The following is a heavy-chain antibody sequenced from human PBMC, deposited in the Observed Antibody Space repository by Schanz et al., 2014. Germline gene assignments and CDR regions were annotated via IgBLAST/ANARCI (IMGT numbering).Heavy chain of an antibody. CDR3: ARHDRYCRSGTCSRAFDF. D-gene: IGHD2-15*01. CDR1: GFTFSSYS. V-gene: IGHV3-48*01. Sequence: EVQLVESGGGLVQPGGSLRLSCAASGFTFSSYSMNWVRQAPGKGLEWVSYISSSSSTRYYADSVKGRFTISRDNAKSTLFLQMNSLRAEDTAVYYCARHDRYCRSGTCSRAFDFWGQGTLVTVSS. CDR2: ISSSSSTR. J-gene: IGHJ4*02.